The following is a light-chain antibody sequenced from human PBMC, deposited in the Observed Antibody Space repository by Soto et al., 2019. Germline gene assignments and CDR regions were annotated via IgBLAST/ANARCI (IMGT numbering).Light chain of an antibody. CDR3: GSYRGSTTVYV. CDR1: SADFGTYNF. Sequence: QSVLTQPASVSGSPGQSITISCTGTSADFGTYNFVAWYQQHPGKAPKLIIYDVSSRPSGVSNRFSGSKSGNTASLTISGLQADDEADYYCGSYRGSTTVYVFGSGTKVTVL. V-gene: IGLV2-14*03. J-gene: IGLJ1*01. CDR2: DVS.